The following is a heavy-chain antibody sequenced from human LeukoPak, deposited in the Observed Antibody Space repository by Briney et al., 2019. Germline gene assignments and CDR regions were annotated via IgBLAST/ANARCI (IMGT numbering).Heavy chain of an antibody. D-gene: IGHD2-2*01. CDR2: IIPIFGTA. V-gene: IGHV1-69*05. J-gene: IGHJ5*02. CDR3: ARDGGHLGYCSSTSCLDP. Sequence: SVKVSCKASGGTFNSYAISWVRQAPGQGLEWMGGIIPIFGTANYAQKFQGRVTITTDESTSTAYMELSSLRSEDTAVYYCARDGGHLGYCSSTSCLDPWGQGTLVTVSS. CDR1: GGTFNSYA.